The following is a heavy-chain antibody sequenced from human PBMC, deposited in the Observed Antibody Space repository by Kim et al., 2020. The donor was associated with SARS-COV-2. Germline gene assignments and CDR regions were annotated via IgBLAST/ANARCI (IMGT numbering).Heavy chain of an antibody. CDR1: GFTFSNYA. CDR3: VQVRYCGGGSCYSPDFQ. J-gene: IGHJ1*01. CDR2: ISGSGGTT. Sequence: GGSLRLFCAASGFTFSNYAMSWVRQAPGKGLEWVSGISGSGGTTYYADSVKGRFTISRDSSTNTLSLQMNSLRAEDTAVYYCVQVRYCGGGSCYSPDFQ. D-gene: IGHD2-15*01. V-gene: IGHV3-23*01.